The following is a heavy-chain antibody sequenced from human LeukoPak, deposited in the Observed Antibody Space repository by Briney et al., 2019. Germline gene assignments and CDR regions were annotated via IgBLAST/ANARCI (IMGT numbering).Heavy chain of an antibody. V-gene: IGHV1-46*01. Sequence: VASLKVSCKASGYTFTSFYMHWLRQAPGQGLEWMGIINPSGGSTSYAQKFQGRVTMTREMSTSPVYMELSSLRSEETAVYYCARYMVVDDAFDIWGQGTMVTVSS. J-gene: IGHJ3*02. CDR1: GYTFTSFY. CDR2: INPSGGST. CDR3: ARYMVVDDAFDI. D-gene: IGHD2-21*01.